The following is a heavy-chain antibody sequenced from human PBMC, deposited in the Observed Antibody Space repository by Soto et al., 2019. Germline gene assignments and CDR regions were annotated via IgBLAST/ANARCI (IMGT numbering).Heavy chain of an antibody. CDR3: AKDPPREWVGYSYGLTDY. Sequence: QVQLVESGGGVVQPGRSLRLSCAASGFTFSSYGMHWVRQAPGKGLEWVAVISYDGSNKYYADSVKGRFTTSRDNSKNTLYLQMNSLRAEDTAVYYCAKDPPREWVGYSYGLTDYWGQGTLVTVSS. D-gene: IGHD5-18*01. J-gene: IGHJ4*02. CDR2: ISYDGSNK. CDR1: GFTFSSYG. V-gene: IGHV3-30*18.